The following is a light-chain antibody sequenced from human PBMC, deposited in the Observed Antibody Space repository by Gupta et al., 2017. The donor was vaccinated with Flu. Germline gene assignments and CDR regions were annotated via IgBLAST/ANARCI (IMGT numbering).Light chain of an antibody. CDR2: TNN. V-gene: IGLV1-44*01. CDR3: AASDDSLNGWV. J-gene: IGLJ3*02. Sequence: VLTQPPPASGTPGQRVTCPCSGSSSNLGSNNVNWYHQPPGTAPKRLIYTNNQRPSGVPDRFSGSKSGTSASLAISGLQSEDEADDYCAASDDSLNGWVFGGGTKLTVL. CDR1: SSNLGSNN.